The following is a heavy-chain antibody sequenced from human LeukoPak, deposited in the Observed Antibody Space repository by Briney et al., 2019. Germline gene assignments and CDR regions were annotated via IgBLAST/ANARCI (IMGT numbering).Heavy chain of an antibody. V-gene: IGHV3-48*04. CDR1: EFTFSTYA. Sequence: GGSLRLSCAASEFTFSTYAMNWVRQAPGKGLERLSYITTSSGTIFYADSVKGRFTISRDNARNSLYLQMSSLRAEDTAVYYCATTSSWYAFDIWGQGTMVTVSS. D-gene: IGHD6-13*01. J-gene: IGHJ3*02. CDR3: ATTSSWYAFDI. CDR2: ITTSSGTI.